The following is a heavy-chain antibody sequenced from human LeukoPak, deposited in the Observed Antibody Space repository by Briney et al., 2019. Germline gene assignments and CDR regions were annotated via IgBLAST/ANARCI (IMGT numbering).Heavy chain of an antibody. Sequence: ASVKVSCKASGGTFSSYAISWVRQAPGRGLEWMGRIIPILGIANYAQKFQGRVTITADKSTSTAYMELSSLRSEDTAVYYCARDRGGTGTLDYWGQGTLVTVSS. CDR2: IIPILGIA. J-gene: IGHJ4*02. D-gene: IGHD1-1*01. CDR1: GGTFSSYA. V-gene: IGHV1-69*04. CDR3: ARDRGGTGTLDY.